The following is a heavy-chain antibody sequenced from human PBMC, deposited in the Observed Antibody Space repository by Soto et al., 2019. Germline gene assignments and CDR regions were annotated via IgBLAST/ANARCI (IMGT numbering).Heavy chain of an antibody. CDR3: ARVQEITMIVVVITHFDY. D-gene: IGHD3-22*01. CDR2: ISAYNGNT. V-gene: IGHV1-18*01. J-gene: IGHJ4*02. CDR1: GYTFTSYG. Sequence: QVQLVQSGAEVKKPGASVKVSCKASGYTFTSYGISWVRQAPGQGLEWMGWISAYNGNTNYAQKLQGRVTMTTDTPTRTAYRELGSLRSDDTAVYYCARVQEITMIVVVITHFDYWGQGTLVTVSS.